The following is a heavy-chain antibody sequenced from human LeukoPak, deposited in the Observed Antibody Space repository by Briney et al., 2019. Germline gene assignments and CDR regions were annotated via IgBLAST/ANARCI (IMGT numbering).Heavy chain of an antibody. CDR1: GGTFSSYA. V-gene: IGHV1-69*05. Sequence: GASVKVSCKASGGTFSSYAISWVRQAPGQGLGWMGGIIPIFGTANYAQKFQGRVTITTDESTSTAYMELSSLRSEDTAVYYCARFSNYRNWFDPWGQGTLVTVSS. J-gene: IGHJ5*02. CDR3: ARFSNYRNWFDP. D-gene: IGHD4-11*01. CDR2: IIPIFGTA.